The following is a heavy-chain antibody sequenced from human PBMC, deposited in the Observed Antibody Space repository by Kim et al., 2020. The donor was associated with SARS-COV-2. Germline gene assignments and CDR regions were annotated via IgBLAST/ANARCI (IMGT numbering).Heavy chain of an antibody. CDR3: VRDRESSGSYLDS. J-gene: IGHJ5*01. CDR2: ISYDGSIK. V-gene: IGHV3-30*04. CDR1: GFSFSDHA. D-gene: IGHD3-10*01. Sequence: GGSLRLSCAATGFSFSDHAMHWVRQVPGKGLEWVAAISYDGSIKKYADSVKVRFTISRDNSRYTLYLQMHSLRSEDTALYFCVRDRESSGSYLDSWGQGT.